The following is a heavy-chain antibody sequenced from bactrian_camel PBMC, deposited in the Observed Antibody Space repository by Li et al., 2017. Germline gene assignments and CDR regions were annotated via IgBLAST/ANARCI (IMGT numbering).Heavy chain of an antibody. V-gene: IGHV3S53*01. D-gene: IGHD7*01. CDR3: AADTEGFTCGGLGPLLYNY. J-gene: IGHJ4*01. CDR2: IDSDGIA. CDR1: ASTVC. Sequence: HVQLVESGGGSVQAGGSLRLSCTASASTVCMAWFRQVPGKEREGVAAIDSDGIASYADSVKGRFTISKDNANNTVNLMMSSLKPEDTAMYVCAADTEGFTCGGLGPLLYNYWGQGTQVTVS.